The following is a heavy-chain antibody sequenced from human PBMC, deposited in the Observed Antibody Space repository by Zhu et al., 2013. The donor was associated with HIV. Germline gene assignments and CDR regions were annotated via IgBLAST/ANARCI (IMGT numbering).Heavy chain of an antibody. CDR1: GYSFTGYY. CDR2: INPKNGGA. Sequence: QIQLVQSGAEVKKPGASTEVSCKTSGYSFTGYYIHWVRQAPGQGLEWMGWINPKNGGANYAQTFQGRVTMTRNNSISTAYLDLHSLTSEDTAVYYCTRGSRYYDIRALYYWGQGTLITVSS. J-gene: IGHJ4*02. V-gene: IGHV1-2*02. D-gene: IGHD3-22*01. CDR3: TRGSRYYDIRALYY.